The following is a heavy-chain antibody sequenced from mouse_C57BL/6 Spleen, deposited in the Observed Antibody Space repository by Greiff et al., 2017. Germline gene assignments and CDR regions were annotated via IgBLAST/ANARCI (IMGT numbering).Heavy chain of an antibody. CDR1: GYTFTSYG. Sequence: VQLQESGAELARPGASVKLSCKASGYTFTSYGISWVKQRTGQGLEWIGEIYPRSGNTYYNEKFKGKATLTADKSSSTAYMELRSLTSEDSAVYFCARRWDEGAMDYWGQGTSVTVSS. V-gene: IGHV1-81*01. D-gene: IGHD4-1*01. CDR2: IYPRSGNT. J-gene: IGHJ4*01. CDR3: ARRWDEGAMDY.